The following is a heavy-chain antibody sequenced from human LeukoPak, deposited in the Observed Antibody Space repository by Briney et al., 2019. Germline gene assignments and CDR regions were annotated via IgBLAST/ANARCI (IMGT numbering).Heavy chain of an antibody. CDR2: IYYSGST. V-gene: IGHV4-59*12. CDR1: GGSIRGYY. D-gene: IGHD2-21*01. J-gene: IGHJ4*02. CDR3: ARYYCGTSYCPGVDY. Sequence: SETLSLTCTVSGGSIRGYYWSWIRQPPGKGLEWIGYIYYSGSTNYNPSLQSRVTISVDTSKNQFSLNLSSVTAADTALYYCARYYCGTSYCPGVDYWGQGALVTVSS.